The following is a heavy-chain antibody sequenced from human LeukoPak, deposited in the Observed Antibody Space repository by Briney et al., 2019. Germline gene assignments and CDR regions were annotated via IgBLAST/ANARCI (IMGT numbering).Heavy chain of an antibody. CDR1: GFTFSTYT. CDR3: AKMVTGHNYFDP. J-gene: IGHJ5*02. D-gene: IGHD1-20*01. CDR2: ISGSGGST. V-gene: IGHV3-23*01. Sequence: GGSLRLSCGASGFTFSTYTMNWVRQAPGKGLDWVSAISGSGGSTDYANSVKGRFTISRDNSKNVLYLQMNSLRAEDTAIYYCAKMVTGHNYFDPWGQGTLVTVSS.